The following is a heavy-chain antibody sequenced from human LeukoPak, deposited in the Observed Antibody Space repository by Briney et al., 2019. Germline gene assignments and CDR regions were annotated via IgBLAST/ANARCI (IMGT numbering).Heavy chain of an antibody. CDR1: GYTLTELS. J-gene: IGHJ4*02. V-gene: IGHV1-24*01. CDR2: FDPEDGET. CDR3: ARVQGLGSQYYFDY. D-gene: IGHD6-13*01. Sequence: ASVKVSCKVSGYTLTELSMHWVRQAPGKGLEWMGGFDPEDGETIYAQKLQGRVTMTTDTSTSTAYMELRSLRSDDTAVYYCARVQGLGSQYYFDYWGQGTLVTVSS.